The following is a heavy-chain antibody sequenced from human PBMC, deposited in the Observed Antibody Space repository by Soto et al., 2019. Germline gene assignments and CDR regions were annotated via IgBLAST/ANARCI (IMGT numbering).Heavy chain of an antibody. Sequence: ASVKVSCKASGHNFTPYGVNWVRQAPGQGLEWMGWISPWKGNTNYAQSFQGRVIMTTDTSTSTAYMELRSLTSDDTAVYYCARDLDPSGSYYTDYWGPGTLVTVSS. CDR1: GHNFTPYG. J-gene: IGHJ4*02. D-gene: IGHD3-10*01. CDR2: ISPWKGNT. CDR3: ARDLDPSGSYYTDY. V-gene: IGHV1-18*04.